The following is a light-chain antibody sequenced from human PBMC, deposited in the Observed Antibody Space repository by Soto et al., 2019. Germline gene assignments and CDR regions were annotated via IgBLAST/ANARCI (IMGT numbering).Light chain of an antibody. Sequence: QTVVTQEPSLTVSPGGTVTLTCASNTGAVTSGHFPNWFQQKPGQAPRALIYSTNNKHSWTPARFSGSLLGGKAALTLSGVQPEDEAEYYCLLYDGGPRVFGTGTKLTVL. V-gene: IGLV7-43*01. CDR2: STN. CDR1: TGAVTSGHF. J-gene: IGLJ1*01. CDR3: LLYDGGPRV.